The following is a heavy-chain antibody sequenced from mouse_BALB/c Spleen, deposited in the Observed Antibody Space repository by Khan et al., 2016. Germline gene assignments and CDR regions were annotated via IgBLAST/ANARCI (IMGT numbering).Heavy chain of an antibody. Sequence: QIQLVQSGPELKKPGETVKISCKASGYTFTNYGMNWVKQAPGKGLKWMGWINTYTGEPTYADDFKGRFAFSLETSASTAYLQINNLKNEDTATYVWARDVITTSGASAYWGQGTLVTVSA. CDR1: GYTFTNYG. CDR2: INTYTGEP. CDR3: ARDVITTSGASAY. D-gene: IGHD2-4*01. V-gene: IGHV9-3-1*01. J-gene: IGHJ3*01.